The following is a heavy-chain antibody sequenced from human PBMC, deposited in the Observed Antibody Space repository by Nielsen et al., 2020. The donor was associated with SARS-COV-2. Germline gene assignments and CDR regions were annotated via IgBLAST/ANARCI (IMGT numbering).Heavy chain of an antibody. J-gene: IGHJ4*02. D-gene: IGHD1-26*01. CDR1: GFTFSSYA. V-gene: IGHV3-30-3*01. CDR2: ISYDGSNK. CDR3: ASELLYYFDY. Sequence: GSLRLSCAASGFTFSSYAMHWVRQAPGKGLEWVAVISYDGSNKYYADSVKGRFTISRDNSKNTLYLQMNSLRAEDTAVYYCASELLYYFDYWGQGTLVTVSS.